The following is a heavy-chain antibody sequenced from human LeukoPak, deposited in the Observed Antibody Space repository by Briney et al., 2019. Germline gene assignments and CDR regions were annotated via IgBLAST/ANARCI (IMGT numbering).Heavy chain of an antibody. D-gene: IGHD3-3*01. CDR2: IRSKAYGGTT. J-gene: IGHJ4*02. CDR1: GFTFGDYA. CDR3: SRAPNYDFWLDC. Sequence: SGRSLRLSCTASGFTFGDYAMSWVRQAPGKGLEWVGFIRSKAYGGTTEYAASVKGRFTISRDDSKSIAYLQMNNLKSEDSAVYYCSRAPNYDFWLDCWGQGTLITVSS. V-gene: IGHV3-49*04.